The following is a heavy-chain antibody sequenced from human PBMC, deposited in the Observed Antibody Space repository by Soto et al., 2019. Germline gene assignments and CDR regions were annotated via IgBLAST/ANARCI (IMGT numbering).Heavy chain of an antibody. Sequence: QDQLAQSGAEVKKPGSSVKVSCKAFGGPFSSHTFSWVRQAPGQGLEWMGRIIPALGTTTCAQKFQGRVPITADESVTTVYMELNSRRTEDTAVYYCARPDFGDYWDFALWGRGTLVTVSS. CDR1: GGPFSSHT. J-gene: IGHJ2*01. D-gene: IGHD4-17*01. CDR3: ARPDFGDYWDFAL. CDR2: IIPALGTT. V-gene: IGHV1-69*08.